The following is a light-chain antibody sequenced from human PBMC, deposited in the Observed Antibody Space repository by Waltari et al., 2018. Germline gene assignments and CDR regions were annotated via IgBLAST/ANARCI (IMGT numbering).Light chain of an antibody. CDR1: QAISIF. CDR3: QQLNTYPII. J-gene: IGKJ5*01. V-gene: IGKV1-9*01. CDR2: TAS. Sequence: DIQLTQSPSFLSASVGDRVTITCRASQAISIFLAWYQAKPGKAPKLLIYTASTLQSGVPSRFSGSGSGTEFTLTISNLQPEDSATYYCQQLNTYPIIFGQGTRLEIK.